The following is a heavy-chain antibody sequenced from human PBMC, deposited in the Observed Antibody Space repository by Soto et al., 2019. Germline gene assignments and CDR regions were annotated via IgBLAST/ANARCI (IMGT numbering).Heavy chain of an antibody. CDR2: IKQDGSEK. CDR3: AREGGYCSGGSCYSGYYYYYMDV. D-gene: IGHD2-15*01. V-gene: IGHV3-7*01. CDR1: GFTFSSYW. Sequence: ESGGGLVQPGGSLRLSCAASGFTFSSYWMSWVRQAPGKGLEWVANIKQDGSEKYYVDSVKGRFTISRDNAKNSLYLQMNSLRAEDTAVYYCAREGGYCSGGSCYSGYYYYYMDVWGKGTTVTVSS. J-gene: IGHJ6*03.